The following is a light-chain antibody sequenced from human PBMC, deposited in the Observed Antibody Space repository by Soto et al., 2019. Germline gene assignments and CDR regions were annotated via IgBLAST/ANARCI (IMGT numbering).Light chain of an antibody. CDR3: QQYATYAPST. CDR2: DAS. CDR1: QSIGTW. Sequence: DIQMTQSPSSVSASVGDRITITCRASQSIGTWLAWYQHRPGEGPKLLIHDASSLESGVPSRFSGSGSATEFSLTISSLESGDSGTYHCQQYATYAPSTFGQGTKVDIK. V-gene: IGKV1-5*01. J-gene: IGKJ1*01.